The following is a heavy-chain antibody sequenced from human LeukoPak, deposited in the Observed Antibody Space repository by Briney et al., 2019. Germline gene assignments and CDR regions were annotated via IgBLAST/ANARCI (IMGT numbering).Heavy chain of an antibody. CDR3: ARVRPGVVVVPAAMGLYNWFDP. J-gene: IGHJ5*02. CDR2: INHSGST. CDR1: GGSFSGYY. Sequence: SETLSLTCAVYGGSFSGYYWSWIRQPPGKGLEWIGEINHSGSTNYNPSLKSRVTISVDTSKNQFSLKLSSVTAADTAVYYCARVRPGVVVVPAAMGLYNWFDPWGQGTLVTVSS. D-gene: IGHD2-2*01. V-gene: IGHV4-34*01.